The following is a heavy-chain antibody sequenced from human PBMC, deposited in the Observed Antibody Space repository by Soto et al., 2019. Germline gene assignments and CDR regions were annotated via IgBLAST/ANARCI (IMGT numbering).Heavy chain of an antibody. J-gene: IGHJ5*02. CDR3: SRVHYDFWRGSFVA. Sequence: PSATLSLTFTGSGVSIISYYWSWILQPPWKGLEGIGYIYYSGSTSYNPSLKSRVTISVDTSKNHFSLKLSSVTAVDTDVYYLSRVHYDFWRGSFVAWGQGTRVTVAS. CDR1: GVSIISYY. V-gene: IGHV4-59*08. CDR2: IYYSGST. D-gene: IGHD3-3*01.